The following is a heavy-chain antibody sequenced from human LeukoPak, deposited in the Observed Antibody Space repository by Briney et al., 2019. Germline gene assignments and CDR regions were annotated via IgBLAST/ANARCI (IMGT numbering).Heavy chain of an antibody. CDR1: EFTFTNHG. Sequence: PGGSLRLSCQASEFTFTNHGTSWVRQAPGKGLEWVSAISGSGANTYYTDSARGRFIISRDQSRKTLFLQMYRLRAEDTAIYYCASHAAYTSDWRARTFDYWGQGTLVTVSS. CDR2: ISGSGANT. J-gene: IGHJ4*02. D-gene: IGHD6-19*01. V-gene: IGHV3-23*01. CDR3: ASHAAYTSDWRARTFDY.